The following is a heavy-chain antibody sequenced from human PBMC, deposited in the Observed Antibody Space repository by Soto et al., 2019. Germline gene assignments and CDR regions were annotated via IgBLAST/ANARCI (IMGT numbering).Heavy chain of an antibody. CDR2: IKEDGSEY. CDR3: ATMPHDSDRTVYLGVFDY. CDR1: GFTFSNHW. Sequence: LRLSCATSGFTFSNHWMSWVRQAPGKGLEWVANIKEDGSEYYLVDSVKGRFTISRDNAKNSLHLQMNSLRAEDTAVYYCATMPHDSDRTVYLGVFDYWGQGTLVTVSS. J-gene: IGHJ4*02. V-gene: IGHV3-7*01. D-gene: IGHD3-22*01.